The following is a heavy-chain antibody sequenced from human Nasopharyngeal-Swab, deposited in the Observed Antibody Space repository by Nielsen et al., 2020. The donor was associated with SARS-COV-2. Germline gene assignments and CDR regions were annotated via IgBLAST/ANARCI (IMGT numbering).Heavy chain of an antibody. CDR2: ISGSGGST. V-gene: IGHV3-23*01. Sequence: GESLKISCAASGFTFSSYSMNWVRQAPGKGLEWVSAISGSGGSTYYADSVKGRFTISRDNSKNTLYLQMNSLRAEDTAVYYCAKDHGRTGPSYYWGQGTLVTVSS. CDR1: GFTFSSYS. J-gene: IGHJ4*02. D-gene: IGHD1-14*01. CDR3: AKDHGRTGPSYY.